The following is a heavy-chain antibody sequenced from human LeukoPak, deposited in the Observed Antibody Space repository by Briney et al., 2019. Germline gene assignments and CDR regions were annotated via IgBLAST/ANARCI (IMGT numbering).Heavy chain of an antibody. Sequence: PSETLSLTCTVSGGSISSYYWSWIRQPPGKGLEWIGYIYYSGSTNYNPSLKSRVTISVDTSKSQFSLKLSSVTAADTAVYYCARVKSGVRGVFDYWGQGTLVTVSS. CDR1: GGSISSYY. V-gene: IGHV4-59*01. CDR3: ARVKSGVRGVFDY. J-gene: IGHJ4*02. CDR2: IYYSGST. D-gene: IGHD3-10*01.